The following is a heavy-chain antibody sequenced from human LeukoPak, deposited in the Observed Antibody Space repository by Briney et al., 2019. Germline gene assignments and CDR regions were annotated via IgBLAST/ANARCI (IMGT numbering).Heavy chain of an antibody. V-gene: IGHV4-30-4*08. D-gene: IGHD3-3*01. J-gene: IGHJ4*02. CDR1: GGSISSGDYY. CDR2: IYYSGST. Sequence: PSETLSLTCTVSGGSISSGDYYWSWIRQPPGKGLEWIGYIYYSGSTYCNPSLKSRVTISVDTSKNQFSLKLSSVTAADTAVYYCAGVYYDFWSGYFDYWGQGTLVTVSS. CDR3: AGVYYDFWSGYFDY.